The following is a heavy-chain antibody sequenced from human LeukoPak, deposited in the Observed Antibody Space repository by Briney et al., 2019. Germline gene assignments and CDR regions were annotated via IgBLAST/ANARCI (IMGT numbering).Heavy chain of an antibody. D-gene: IGHD3-10*01. CDR1: GFTFSTYG. Sequence: GGSLRLSCVASGFTFSTYGMSWVRQAPGKGLEWVAAVSSTGSGTYYPDSLKGRFIISRDNSQNTVFLQMNSLRPEDTVFYFCAKDGPLLWFGPTDAWGQGILVTVSS. V-gene: IGHV3-23*01. CDR2: VSSTGSGT. CDR3: AKDGPLLWFGPTDA. J-gene: IGHJ5*02.